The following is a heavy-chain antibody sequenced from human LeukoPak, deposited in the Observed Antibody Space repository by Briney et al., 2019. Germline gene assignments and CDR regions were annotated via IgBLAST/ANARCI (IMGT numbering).Heavy chain of an antibody. J-gene: IGHJ4*02. Sequence: ASVKVSCKASGYTFTRYAMNWVRQAPGQGLEWMGWINTNTGNPTYAQGFTGRFVFSLDTSVSTAYLQISSLKAEDTAVYYCARDPGGSGSYLFDYWGQGTLVTVSS. CDR2: INTNTGNP. D-gene: IGHD3-10*01. CDR3: ARDPGGSGSYLFDY. V-gene: IGHV7-4-1*02. CDR1: GYTFTRYA.